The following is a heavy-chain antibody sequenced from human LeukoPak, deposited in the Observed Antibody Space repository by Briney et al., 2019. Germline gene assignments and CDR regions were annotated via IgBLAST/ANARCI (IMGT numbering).Heavy chain of an antibody. J-gene: IGHJ6*03. Sequence: SETLSLTCAVYGGSFSDYWWTWIRQSPGKGLEWIGEVNHSGRTNYNPSLKSRVSISVDRSKNQFSLKLSSVTAADTAVYYCARTTEGYCRGRSCYSYYYYMDVWGKGTTVTVSS. CDR2: VNHSGRT. CDR3: ARTTEGYCRGRSCYSYYYYMDV. CDR1: GGSFSDYW. V-gene: IGHV4-34*01. D-gene: IGHD2-15*01.